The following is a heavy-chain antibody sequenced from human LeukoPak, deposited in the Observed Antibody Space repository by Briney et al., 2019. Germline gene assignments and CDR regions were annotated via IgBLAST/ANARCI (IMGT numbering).Heavy chain of an antibody. CDR2: FDPEARET. CDR3: APERYGDYVATFDS. CDR1: VYTLTELS. D-gene: IGHD4-17*01. J-gene: IGHJ4*02. V-gene: IGHV1-24*01. Sequence: ASVKVSCKVSVYTLTELSIHWVRQAPGKGLVCMGGFDPEARETIYAQKFRGTVTMTEATSQDTAYMELSSLTSEDTAVYYCAPERYGDYVATFDSWGQGTLVTVSS.